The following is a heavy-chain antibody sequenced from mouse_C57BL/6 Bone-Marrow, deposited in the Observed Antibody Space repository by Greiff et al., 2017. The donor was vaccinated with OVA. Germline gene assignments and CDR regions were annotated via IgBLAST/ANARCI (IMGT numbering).Heavy chain of an antibody. CDR1: GFTFSDYG. Sequence: EVKLVDSGGGLVKPGGSLKLSCAASGFTFSDYGMHWVRQAPEKGLEWVAYISSGSSTIYYADTVKGRFTISRDNAKNTLFLQMTSLRSEDTAMYYCARQITTVVAGFDYWGQGTTLTVSS. V-gene: IGHV5-17*01. J-gene: IGHJ2*01. D-gene: IGHD1-1*01. CDR3: ARQITTVVAGFDY. CDR2: ISSGSSTI.